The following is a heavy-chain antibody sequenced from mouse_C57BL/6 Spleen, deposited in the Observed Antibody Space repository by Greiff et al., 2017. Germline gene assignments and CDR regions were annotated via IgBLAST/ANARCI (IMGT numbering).Heavy chain of an antibody. CDR1: DSEVFPFAY. V-gene: IGHV15-2*01. D-gene: IGHD1-1*01. J-gene: IGHJ1*03. CDR2: ILTSIGRT. CDR3: AKRGKSTTELDFDV. Sequence: QVQLQQPGSELRSPGSSVKLSCKDFDSEVFPFAYMSWVRLKPGHGFEWIGGILTSIGRTIYGEKFEDKATSDADTPSNTAYLELNSQTSDDSAIYYCAKRGKSTTELDFDVWGTGTTVTGSA.